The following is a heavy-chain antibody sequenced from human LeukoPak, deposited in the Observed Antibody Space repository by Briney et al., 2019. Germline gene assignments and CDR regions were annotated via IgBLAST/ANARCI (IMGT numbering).Heavy chain of an antibody. CDR3: ARGDSSTEAFDI. Sequence: GRSLRLSCAASGFSFSSYAMSWVRQAPGKGLEWVSAISGSGGSTYYADSVKGRFTISRDNSKNTLYLQMNSLRAEDTAVYYCARGDSSTEAFDIWGQGTMVTVSS. D-gene: IGHD6-13*01. CDR1: GFSFSSYA. CDR2: ISGSGGST. J-gene: IGHJ3*02. V-gene: IGHV3-23*01.